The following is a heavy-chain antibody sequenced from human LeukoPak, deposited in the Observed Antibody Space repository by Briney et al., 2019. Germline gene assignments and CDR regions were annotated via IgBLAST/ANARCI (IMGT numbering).Heavy chain of an antibody. CDR1: GGSFSGYF. CDR2: INHSGST. V-gene: IGHV4-34*01. CDR3: ARDTSIAARQLYYGMDV. D-gene: IGHD6-6*01. J-gene: IGHJ6*02. Sequence: SETLSLTCAVYGGSFSGYFWSWIRQPPGKGLEWIGEINHSGSTNYNPSLKSRVTISVDTSKNQFSLKLSSVTAADTAVYYCARDTSIAARQLYYGMDVWGQGTTVTVSS.